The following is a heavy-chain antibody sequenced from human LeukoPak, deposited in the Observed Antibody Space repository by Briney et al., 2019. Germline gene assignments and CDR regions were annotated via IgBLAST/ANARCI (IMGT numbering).Heavy chain of an antibody. CDR1: GGSISSGGYS. Sequence: SETLSLTCAVSGGSISSGGYSWSWIRQPPGKGLEWIGYIYHSGSTYYNPSLKSRVTISVDRSKNQFSLKLSSVTAADTAVYYCARGYDSPYYGMDVWGQGTTVTVSS. CDR3: ARGYDSPYYGMDV. D-gene: IGHD3-22*01. V-gene: IGHV4-30-2*01. J-gene: IGHJ6*02. CDR2: IYHSGST.